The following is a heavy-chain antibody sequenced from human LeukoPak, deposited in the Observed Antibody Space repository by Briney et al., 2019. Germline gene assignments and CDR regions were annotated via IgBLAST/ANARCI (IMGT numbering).Heavy chain of an antibody. CDR3: ARGVVSHYYYYYYMDV. V-gene: IGHV4-59*01. Sequence: SETLSLTCTVSGGSISSYYWSWIRQPPGKGLEWIGYIYYSGSTNYNPSLKSRVTISVDTSKNQFSLKPSSVTAADTAVYYCARGVVSHYYYYYYMDVWGKGTTVTVSS. J-gene: IGHJ6*03. CDR1: GGSISSYY. D-gene: IGHD3-3*01. CDR2: IYYSGST.